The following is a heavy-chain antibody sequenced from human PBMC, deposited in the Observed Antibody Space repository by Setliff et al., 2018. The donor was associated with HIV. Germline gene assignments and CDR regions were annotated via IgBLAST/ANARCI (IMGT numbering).Heavy chain of an antibody. CDR3: ARDRGWEQHWNAFDI. CDR2: ISDTGDYI. D-gene: IGHD1-26*01. CDR1: AFTFNKYA. V-gene: IGHV3-23*01. Sequence: GGSLRLSCTASAFTFNKYAMAWVRQAPGKGLEWVSAISDTGDYIYYADSVKGRFTISRDNSKNTLYLQMNSLRGEDTAVYYCARDRGWEQHWNAFDIWGQGTMVTVSS. J-gene: IGHJ3*02.